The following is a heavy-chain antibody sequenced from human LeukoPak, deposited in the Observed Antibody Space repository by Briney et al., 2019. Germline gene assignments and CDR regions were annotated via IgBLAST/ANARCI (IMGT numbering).Heavy chain of an antibody. V-gene: IGHV1-69*01. J-gene: IGHJ6*02. CDR2: IIPIFGTA. CDR3: ARARVGVYYYYGMDV. CDR1: GGTFSSYA. Sequence: GALVKVSCKASGGTFSSYAISWVRQAPGQGLEWMGGIIPIFGTANYAQKFQGRVTITADESTSTAYMELSSLRSEDTAVYYCARARVGVYYYYGMDVWGQGTTVTVSS. D-gene: IGHD1-26*01.